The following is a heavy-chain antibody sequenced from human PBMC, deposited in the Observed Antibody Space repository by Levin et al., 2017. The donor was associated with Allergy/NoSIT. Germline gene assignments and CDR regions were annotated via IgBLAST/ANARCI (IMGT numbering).Heavy chain of an antibody. Sequence: GGSLRLSCAASGFTFSSYSMNWVRQAPGKGLEWVSYISSSSSTIYYADSVKGRFTISRDNAKNSLYLQMNSLRDEDTAVYYCARDAGDYGGKSPNYFDYWGQGTLVTVSS. J-gene: IGHJ4*02. CDR1: GFTFSSYS. V-gene: IGHV3-48*02. D-gene: IGHD4-23*01. CDR2: ISSSSSTI. CDR3: ARDAGDYGGKSPNYFDY.